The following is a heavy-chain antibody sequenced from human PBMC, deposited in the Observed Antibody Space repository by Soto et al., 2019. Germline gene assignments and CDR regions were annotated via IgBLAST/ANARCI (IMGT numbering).Heavy chain of an antibody. CDR2: ISSSSSYT. CDR3: ASYRYYYYGMDV. J-gene: IGHJ6*02. CDR1: GFTFSDYY. V-gene: IGHV3-11*06. Sequence: GGSLRLSCAASGFTFSDYYMSWIRQAPGKGLEWVSYISSSSSYTNYADSVKGRFTISRDNAKNSLYLQMNSLRAEETAVYYCASYRYYYYGMDVWCQGTTVTVSS. D-gene: IGHD3-16*02.